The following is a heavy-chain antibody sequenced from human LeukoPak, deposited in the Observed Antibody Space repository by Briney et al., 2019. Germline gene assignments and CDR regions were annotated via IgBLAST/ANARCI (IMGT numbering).Heavy chain of an antibody. CDR3: ARGFYEQQGTQGAFDI. D-gene: IGHD6-13*01. V-gene: IGHV4-34*01. J-gene: IGHJ3*02. CDR1: GGSFSGYY. CDR2: INHSGST. Sequence: SESLSLTCAVYGGSFSGYYWSWIRQPPWKGLEWIGEINHSGSTNYNPSLKSRVTISVDTSKNQFSLKLSSVTAADTAVYYCARGFYEQQGTQGAFDIWGQGTMVTVSS.